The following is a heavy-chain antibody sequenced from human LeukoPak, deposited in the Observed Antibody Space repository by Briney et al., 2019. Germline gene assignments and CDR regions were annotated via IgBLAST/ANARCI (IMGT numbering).Heavy chain of an antibody. CDR2: IYYSGST. D-gene: IGHD4-23*01. CDR3: ARGLRWYSDY. Sequence: SETLSLTCTVSGGSVSSGSYYWSWIRQPPGKGLEWIGYIYYSGSTKYNPSLKSRVTISVDTSKNQFSLNLSSVTAADTAVYYCARGLRWYSDYWGQGTLVTVSS. J-gene: IGHJ4*02. V-gene: IGHV4-61*01. CDR1: GGSVSSGSYY.